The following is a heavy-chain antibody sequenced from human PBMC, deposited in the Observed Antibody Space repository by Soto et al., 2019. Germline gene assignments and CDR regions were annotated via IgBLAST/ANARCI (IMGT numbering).Heavy chain of an antibody. V-gene: IGHV3-53*01. J-gene: IGHJ4*02. CDR2: IYSGGKT. Sequence: GGSLRLSCAASGFTVSSNYMSWVRQAPGKGLEWVSVIYSGGKTDYADSVKGRFTISRDNSKRTVYLQMNSLRAEDTGVYYCARARDGYNFLYEPTWGQGTLVTVS. D-gene: IGHD5-12*01. CDR3: ARARDGYNFLYEPT. CDR1: GFTVSSNY.